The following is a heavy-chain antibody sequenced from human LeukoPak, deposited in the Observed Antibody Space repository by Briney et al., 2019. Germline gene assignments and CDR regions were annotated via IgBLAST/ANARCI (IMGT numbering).Heavy chain of an antibody. Sequence: SVKVSCKASAGTFSSYAISWVRRAPGQGLEWLGGIIPIFGTANYAQKFQGRVTVTADESTSTAYMELSSLRSEDTAVYYCARVEVGDYGDYSAFDYWGQGTLVTVSS. CDR2: IIPIFGTA. CDR3: ARVEVGDYGDYSAFDY. V-gene: IGHV1-69*13. CDR1: AGTFSSYA. D-gene: IGHD4-17*01. J-gene: IGHJ4*02.